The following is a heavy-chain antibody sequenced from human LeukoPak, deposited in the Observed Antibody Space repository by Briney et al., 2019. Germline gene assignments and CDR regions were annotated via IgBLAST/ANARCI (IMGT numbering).Heavy chain of an antibody. D-gene: IGHD3-22*01. Sequence: ASVKVSCKVPGYTLTELSMHWVRQAPGKGLEWMGGFDPEDGETIYAQKFQGRVTMTEDTSTDTAYMELSSLRSEDTAVYYCATNYYDSSGSPYYFDYWGQGTLVTVSS. V-gene: IGHV1-24*01. CDR1: GYTLTELS. CDR3: ATNYYDSSGSPYYFDY. CDR2: FDPEDGET. J-gene: IGHJ4*02.